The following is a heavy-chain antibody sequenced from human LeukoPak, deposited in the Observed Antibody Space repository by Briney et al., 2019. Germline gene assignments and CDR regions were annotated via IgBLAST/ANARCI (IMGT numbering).Heavy chain of an antibody. V-gene: IGHV1-24*01. J-gene: IGHJ3*02. CDR3: ATGFVRSRALYAFDI. Sequence: ASVKVSCKVSGYTLTELSMHWVRQAPGKGLEWMGGFDPDDGETNYAQKFQGRVTMTEDTSTDTAYMELSSLRSEDTAVYDCATGFVRSRALYAFDIWGQGTMVTVSS. CDR2: FDPDDGET. D-gene: IGHD3-10*02. CDR1: GYTLTELS.